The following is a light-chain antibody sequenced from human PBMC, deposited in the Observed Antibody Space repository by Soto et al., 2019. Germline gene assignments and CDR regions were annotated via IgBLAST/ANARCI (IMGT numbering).Light chain of an antibody. CDR1: SSDVGGYNY. CDR2: DVT. J-gene: IGLJ1*01. CDR3: CSYTRSSTPYV. V-gene: IGLV2-14*01. Sequence: QSVLTQPASVSGSPRQSITICCTVTSSDVGGYNYVSWYQQHPGKAPKLIIYDVTDRPSGVPNRFSGSKSGNTASLTISGLQAEDEADYFFCSYTRSSTPYVFGTGTKVT.